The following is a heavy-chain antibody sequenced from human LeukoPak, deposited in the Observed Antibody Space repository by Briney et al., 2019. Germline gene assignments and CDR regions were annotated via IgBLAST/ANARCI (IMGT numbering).Heavy chain of an antibody. Sequence: KTSETLSLTCTVSGGSISSYHWIWIRQPPGKGLEWIGYIHYSGSTNYNPSLKSRVTTSVDTSKNQFSLKLSSVTAADTAVYYCATGRYYDNVWGSYRPSFDFWGQGTLATVSS. V-gene: IGHV4-59*08. CDR2: IHYSGST. J-gene: IGHJ4*02. D-gene: IGHD3-16*02. CDR1: GGSISSYH. CDR3: ATGRYYDNVWGSYRPSFDF.